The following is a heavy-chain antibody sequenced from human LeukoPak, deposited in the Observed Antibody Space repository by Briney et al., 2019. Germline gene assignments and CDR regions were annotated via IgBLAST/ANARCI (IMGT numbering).Heavy chain of an antibody. V-gene: IGHV4-59*01. D-gene: IGHD2-15*01. J-gene: IGHJ3*02. Sequence: SETLSLTCTVSGGSISSYYWSWIRQPPGKGLELIGYIYYSGSTNYNPSLKSRVTISVDTSKNQFSLKLSSVTAADTAVYYCARARYCSGGSCYFFAFDIWGQGTMVTVSS. CDR1: GGSISSYY. CDR3: ARARYCSGGSCYFFAFDI. CDR2: IYYSGST.